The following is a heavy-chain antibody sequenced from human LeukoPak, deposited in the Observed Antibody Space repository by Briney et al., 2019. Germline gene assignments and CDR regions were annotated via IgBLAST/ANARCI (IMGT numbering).Heavy chain of an antibody. Sequence: SETLSLTCTVSGGSISSYYWSWIRQPAGKGLEWIGRIYTSGSTNYNPSLKSRVTMSVDTSKNQFSLKLSSVTAADTAVYYCARDSSGYGSTDDAFDIWGQGTMVTVSS. D-gene: IGHD3-10*01. CDR1: GGSISSYY. CDR3: ARDSSGYGSTDDAFDI. J-gene: IGHJ3*02. V-gene: IGHV4-4*07. CDR2: IYTSGST.